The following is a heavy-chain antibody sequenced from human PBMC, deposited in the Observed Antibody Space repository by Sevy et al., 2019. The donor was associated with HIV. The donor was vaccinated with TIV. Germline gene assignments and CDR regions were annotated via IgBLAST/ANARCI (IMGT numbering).Heavy chain of an antibody. D-gene: IGHD2-21*01. Sequence: GGSLRLSCAASGFTFSAYSMNWVRQAPGKGLEWVSYISSSSGTIYYADSVKGQFTFSRDNAKSSLYLQMNGLRAEDTAMYYCARAGGDCYSKNECWFVSWGQGTLVTVSS. V-gene: IGHV3-48*01. CDR1: GFTFSAYS. J-gene: IGHJ5*01. CDR2: ISSSSGTI. CDR3: ARAGGDCYSKNECWFVS.